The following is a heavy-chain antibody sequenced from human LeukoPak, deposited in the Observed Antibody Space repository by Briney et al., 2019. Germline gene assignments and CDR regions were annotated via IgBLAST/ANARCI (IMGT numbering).Heavy chain of an antibody. CDR2: VYYSGST. J-gene: IGHJ4*02. CDR3: ARGSYLKGFDY. Sequence: TSETLSLTCTVSGGSISSYYWSWIRQPPGKGLEWIGYVYYSGSTNYNPSLKSRVTISVDTSKNQFSLKPSSVTAADTAVYYCARGSYLKGFDYWGQGTLVTVSS. CDR1: GGSISSYY. D-gene: IGHD2-21*01. V-gene: IGHV4-59*01.